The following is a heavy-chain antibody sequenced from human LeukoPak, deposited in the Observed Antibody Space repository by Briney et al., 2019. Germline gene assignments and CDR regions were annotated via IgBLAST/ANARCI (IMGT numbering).Heavy chain of an antibody. CDR2: IDGGGNS. Sequence: GGSLRLSCAASGFTCSTYYMSWVGQAPGKGLEWVSGIDGGGNSYYAESVTGRFTISRDNSRNTLHLQMNSLRGEDTAVYYCARELTVGATIDYWGQGTLVTVSS. D-gene: IGHD1-26*01. V-gene: IGHV3-66*02. J-gene: IGHJ4*02. CDR3: ARELTVGATIDY. CDR1: GFTCSTYY.